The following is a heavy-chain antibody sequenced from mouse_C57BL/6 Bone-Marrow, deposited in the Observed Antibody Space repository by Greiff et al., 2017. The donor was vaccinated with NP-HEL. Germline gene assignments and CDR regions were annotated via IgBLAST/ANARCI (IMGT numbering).Heavy chain of an antibody. V-gene: IGHV14-1*01. CDR2: IDPEDGDT. Sequence: VQLQQSGAELVRPGASVKLSCTASGFNIKDYYMHWVKQRPEQGLEWIGRIDPEDGDTEYAPKFQGKATMTADTSSNTAYRQLSSLTSEDTAGYYCTLTVGFAYWGQGTLVTVSA. D-gene: IGHD1-1*01. J-gene: IGHJ3*01. CDR3: TLTVGFAY. CDR1: GFNIKDYY.